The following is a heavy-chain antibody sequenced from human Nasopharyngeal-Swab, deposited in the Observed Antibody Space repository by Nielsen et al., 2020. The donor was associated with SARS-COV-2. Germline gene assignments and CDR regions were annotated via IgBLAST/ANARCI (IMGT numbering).Heavy chain of an antibody. Sequence: GESLKISCAASGFTFSSYWMSWVRQAPGKGLEWVGRIKSKTDGGTTDYAAPVKGRFTISRDDSKNTLYPQMNSLKTEDTAVYYCTTGTTAQRDYWGQGTLVTVSS. CDR3: TTGTTAQRDY. V-gene: IGHV3-15*01. J-gene: IGHJ4*02. D-gene: IGHD1-1*01. CDR1: GFTFSSYW. CDR2: IKSKTDGGTT.